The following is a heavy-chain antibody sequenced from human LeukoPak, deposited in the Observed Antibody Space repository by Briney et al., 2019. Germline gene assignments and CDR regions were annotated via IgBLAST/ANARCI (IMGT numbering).Heavy chain of an antibody. V-gene: IGHV3-30*01. CDR2: ISYDGSNK. Sequence: PGRSLRLSCAASGFTFSSYAMHWVRQAPGKGLEWVAVISYDGSNKYYADSVKGRFTISRDNSKNTLYLQMNSLRAEDTAVYYCARAGSRAFDIWGQGTMVTASS. J-gene: IGHJ3*02. CDR3: ARAGSRAFDI. CDR1: GFTFSSYA.